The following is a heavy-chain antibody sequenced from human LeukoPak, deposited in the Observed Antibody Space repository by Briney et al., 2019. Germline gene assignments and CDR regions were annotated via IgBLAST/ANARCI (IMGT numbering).Heavy chain of an antibody. CDR3: ATDNNYSYADY. D-gene: IGHD5-18*01. CDR1: GLTFSNYA. V-gene: IGHV3-23*01. J-gene: IGHJ4*02. CDR2: ISDSGGST. Sequence: GGSLRLSCAASGLTFSNYAMSWVRQAPGKGLEWVSGISDSGGSTYYADSVKGRFIISRDNSKNTLYLQMNSLRAEDTAVYYCATDNNYSYADYWGQGTLVTVSS.